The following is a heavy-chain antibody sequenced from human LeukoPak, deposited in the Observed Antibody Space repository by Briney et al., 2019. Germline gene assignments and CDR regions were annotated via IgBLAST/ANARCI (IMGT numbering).Heavy chain of an antibody. D-gene: IGHD5-24*01. CDR1: GFTFSSYW. V-gene: IGHV3-7*04. Sequence: GGSLRLSCAASGFTFSSYWMSWVRQAPGKGLEWVANIKQDGSEKYYVDSVKGRFTISRDNAKNSLYLQMSSLRAEDTAVYYCARRDGYVSFYFDYWGQGTLVTVSS. J-gene: IGHJ4*02. CDR2: IKQDGSEK. CDR3: ARRDGYVSFYFDY.